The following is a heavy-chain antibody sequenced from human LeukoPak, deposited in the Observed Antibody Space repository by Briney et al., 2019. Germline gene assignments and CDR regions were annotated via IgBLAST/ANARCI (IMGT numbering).Heavy chain of an antibody. D-gene: IGHD3-22*01. J-gene: IGHJ4*02. Sequence: GGSLRLSCEASGFSMSVYWMSWVRQAPGKGLEWVGNIKQDGSERNYVDSVKGRFTISRNNAKKSLYLQMNSLRAEDTAVYYCARDWGAYYHFFDYWGQGTLVTVSS. CDR1: GFSMSVYW. CDR3: ARDWGAYYHFFDY. V-gene: IGHV3-7*01. CDR2: IKQDGSER.